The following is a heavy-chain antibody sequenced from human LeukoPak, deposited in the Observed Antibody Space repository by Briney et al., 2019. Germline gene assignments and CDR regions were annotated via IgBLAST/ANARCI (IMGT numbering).Heavy chain of an antibody. Sequence: ASVKVSCKASGYTFTSYGISWGRQAPGQGLEWMGWISAYNGNTNYAQKLQGRVTMTTDTSTSTAYMELRSLRSDDTAVYYCARLTNNWNDVWPPSFWFDPWGQGTLVTVSS. V-gene: IGHV1-18*01. D-gene: IGHD1-20*01. CDR1: GYTFTSYG. CDR3: ARLTNNWNDVWPPSFWFDP. CDR2: ISAYNGNT. J-gene: IGHJ5*02.